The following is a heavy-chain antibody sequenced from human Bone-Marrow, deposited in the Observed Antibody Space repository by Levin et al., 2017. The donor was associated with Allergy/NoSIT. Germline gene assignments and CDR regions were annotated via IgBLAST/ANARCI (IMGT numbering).Heavy chain of an antibody. CDR1: GFTFSHYG. J-gene: IGHJ4*02. CDR3: CRDTSGRPFHY. CDR2: IYYDGTNK. V-gene: IGHV3-33*02. D-gene: IGHD2-15*01. Sequence: GGSLRLSCTASGFTFSHYGMHWIRQAPGKGLEWIAGIYYDGTNKNYADSVKGRFTISRDNSANTLFLQMNTLRPEDTALYYCCRDTSGRPFHYWGQGTLVAVSS.